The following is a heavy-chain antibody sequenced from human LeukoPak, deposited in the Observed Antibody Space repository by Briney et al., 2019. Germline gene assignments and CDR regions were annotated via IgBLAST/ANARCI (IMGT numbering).Heavy chain of an antibody. Sequence: ASVKVSCKASGYTFTGYYMHWVRQAPGQGLEWMGWINPNSGGTNYAQKFQGRVTMTRDTSISTAYMELSRLRSDDTAVYYCARVWFGEIKFDYWGQGTLVTVSS. V-gene: IGHV1-2*02. CDR1: GYTFTGYY. CDR3: ARVWFGEIKFDY. J-gene: IGHJ4*02. CDR2: INPNSGGT. D-gene: IGHD3-10*01.